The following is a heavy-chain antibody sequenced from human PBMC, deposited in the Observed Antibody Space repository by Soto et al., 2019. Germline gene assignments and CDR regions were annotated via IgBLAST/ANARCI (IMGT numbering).Heavy chain of an antibody. Sequence: SETLSLTCTVSGGSIRSGDSYWSWIRQPPGKGLEWIGYIYYSGSTYYNPSLKSRVTISLDTSKNQFSLNLSSVTAAGTAVYYCARTHYSDRSGTDYWGQGTLVTV. CDR3: ARTHYSDRSGTDY. CDR2: IYYSGST. V-gene: IGHV4-30-4*01. D-gene: IGHD3-22*01. CDR1: GGSIRSGDSY. J-gene: IGHJ4*02.